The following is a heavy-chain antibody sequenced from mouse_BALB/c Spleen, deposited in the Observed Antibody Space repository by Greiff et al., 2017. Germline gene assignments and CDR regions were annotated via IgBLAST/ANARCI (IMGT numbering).Heavy chain of an antibody. V-gene: IGHV3-2*02. D-gene: IGHD2-3*01. CDR1: GYSITSDYA. CDR3: ARGWLLRYYAMDY. CDR2: ISYSGST. J-gene: IGHJ4*01. Sequence: EVKLVESGPGLVKPSQSLSLTCTVTGYSITSDYAWNWIRQFPGNKLEWMGYISYSGSTSYNPSLKSRISITRDTSKNQFFLQLNSVTTEDTATYYCARGWLLRYYAMDYWGQGTSVTVSS.